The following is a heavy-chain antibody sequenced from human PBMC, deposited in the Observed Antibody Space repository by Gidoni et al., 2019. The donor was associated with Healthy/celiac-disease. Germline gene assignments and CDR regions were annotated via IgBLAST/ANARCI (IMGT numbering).Heavy chain of an antibody. Sequence: QVQLVQSGAEVTKPGSSVKVSCKASGGTFSSYAIRWVRQAPGQGLEWMGGIIPISGTANYAQKFQGRVTITADESTSTAYMELSSLRSEDTAVDYCAREGGSSLGNWFDPWGQGTLVTVSS. J-gene: IGHJ5*02. V-gene: IGHV1-69*01. CDR1: GGTFSSYA. CDR3: AREGGSSLGNWFDP. D-gene: IGHD6-6*01. CDR2: IIPISGTA.